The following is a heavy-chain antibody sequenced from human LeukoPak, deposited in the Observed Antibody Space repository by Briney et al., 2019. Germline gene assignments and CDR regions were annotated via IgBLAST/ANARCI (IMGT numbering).Heavy chain of an antibody. CDR3: ARGTPTEATISEEYYYYGMDV. D-gene: IGHD3-10*01. J-gene: IGHJ6*02. CDR2: ISYDGSNK. Sequence: PGGSLRLSCAASGFTFSSYAMHWVRQAPGKGLEWVAVISYDGSNKYYADSVKGRFTISRDNSKNTLYLQMNSLRAEDTAVYYCARGTPTEATISEEYYYYGMDVWGQGTTVTVSS. CDR1: GFTFSSYA. V-gene: IGHV3-30*04.